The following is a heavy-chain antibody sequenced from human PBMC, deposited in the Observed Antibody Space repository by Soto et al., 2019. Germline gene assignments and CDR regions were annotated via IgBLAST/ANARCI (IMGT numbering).Heavy chain of an antibody. D-gene: IGHD2-2*01. Sequence: EVQLVESGGGLVQPGGSLRLSCAASGFTFSSYSMNWVRQAPGKGLEWVSYISSSSSTIYYADSVKGRFTISRDNAKNSLYLQMNNLRDEDTAVYYCARDGQRYCSSTSCYDHWGQGTLVTVSS. CDR2: ISSSSSTI. J-gene: IGHJ4*02. V-gene: IGHV3-48*02. CDR1: GFTFSSYS. CDR3: ARDGQRYCSSTSCYDH.